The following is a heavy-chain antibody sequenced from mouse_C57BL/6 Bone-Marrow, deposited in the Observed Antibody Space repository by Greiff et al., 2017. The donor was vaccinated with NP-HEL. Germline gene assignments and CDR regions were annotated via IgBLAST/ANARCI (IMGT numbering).Heavy chain of an antibody. V-gene: IGHV5-4*01. D-gene: IGHD1-1*02. J-gene: IGHJ1*03. CDR2: ISDGGSYT. CDR1: GFTFSSYA. CDR3: ARVWGKNSRWYFDV. Sequence: EVQLQESGGGLVKPGGSLKLSCAASGFTFSSYAMSWVRQTPEKRLEWVATISDGGSYTYYPDNVKGRFTISRDNAKNNLYLQMSHLKSEDTAMYYCARVWGKNSRWYFDVWGTGTTVTVSS.